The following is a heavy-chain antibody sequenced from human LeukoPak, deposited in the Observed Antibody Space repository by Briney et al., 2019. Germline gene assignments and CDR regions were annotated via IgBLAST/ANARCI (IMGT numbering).Heavy chain of an antibody. CDR2: ISYDGSNK. CDR3: AKDPSMTYYFDY. CDR1: GFTFSSYG. D-gene: IGHD2-2*01. V-gene: IGHV3-30*18. J-gene: IGHJ4*02. Sequence: PGGSLRLSCAASGFTFSSYGMHWVRQAPGKGLEWVAVISYDGSNKYYADSVKGRFTISRDNSKNTLYLQMNSLRAEDTAVYYCAKDPSMTYYFDYWGQGTLVTVSS.